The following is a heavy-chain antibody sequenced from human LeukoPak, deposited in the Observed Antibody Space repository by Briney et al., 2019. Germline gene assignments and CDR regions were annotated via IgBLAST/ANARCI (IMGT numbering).Heavy chain of an antibody. J-gene: IGHJ4*02. D-gene: IGHD3-3*01. CDR1: GFTFSSYS. CDR2: IKQDGSEK. Sequence: GGSLRLSCAASGFTFSSYSMSWVRQAPGKGLEWVASIKQDGSEKYYVDSVKGRFTISRDNTKNSLYLQMNNLRAEDTAVYYCARGITTCSYWGRGTLVTVSS. CDR3: ARGITTCSY. V-gene: IGHV3-7*03.